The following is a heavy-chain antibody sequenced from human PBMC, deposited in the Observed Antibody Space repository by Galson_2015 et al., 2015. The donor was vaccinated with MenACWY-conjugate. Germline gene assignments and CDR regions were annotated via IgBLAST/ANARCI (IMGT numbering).Heavy chain of an antibody. CDR2: NSTSSTNI. D-gene: IGHD2-2*01. J-gene: IGHJ4*02. CDR1: GFTFNNYD. CDR3: ARVVPSAMIHGFDY. V-gene: IGHV3-21*01. Sequence: SLRLSCATSGFTFNNYDTNWVRQAPGKGLEWVSSNSTSSTNIYYADSVKGRFTISRDNAKNSVYLQMNSLRAEDTAVYFCARVVPSAMIHGFDYWGQGTLVTVSS.